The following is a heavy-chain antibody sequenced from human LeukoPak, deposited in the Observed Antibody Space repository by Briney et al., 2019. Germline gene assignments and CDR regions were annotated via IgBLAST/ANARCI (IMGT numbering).Heavy chain of an antibody. D-gene: IGHD3-10*01. CDR2: INWNGGTT. CDR3: ARDLGSGRGSLGAD. Sequence: PGGSLRLFCAATGFDFDEYGMSWVRQTAEKGLEWVSGINWNGGTTGYADSVKGRFTVSRDNAKNSLYLQMNNLRAEDTGLYYCARDLGSGRGSLGADWGQGTLVTVSS. CDR1: GFDFDEYG. V-gene: IGHV3-20*04. J-gene: IGHJ4*02.